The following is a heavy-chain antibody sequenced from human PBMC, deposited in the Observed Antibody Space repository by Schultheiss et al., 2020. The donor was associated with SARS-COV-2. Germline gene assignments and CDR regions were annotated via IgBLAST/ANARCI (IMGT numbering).Heavy chain of an antibody. D-gene: IGHD1-26*01. CDR1: GGSISSYY. J-gene: IGHJ5*02. V-gene: IGHV4-59*12. CDR3: ARLLSTIGFDP. Sequence: SQTLSLTCTVSGGSISSYYWSWIRQPPGKGLEWIGYIYYSGSTNYNPSLKSRVTISVDTSKNQFSLKLSSVTAADTAVYYCARLLSTIGFDPWGQGTLVTVSS. CDR2: IYYSGST.